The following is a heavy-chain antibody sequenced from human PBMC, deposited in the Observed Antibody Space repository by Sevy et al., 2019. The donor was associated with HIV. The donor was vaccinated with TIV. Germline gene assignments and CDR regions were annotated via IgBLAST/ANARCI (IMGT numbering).Heavy chain of an antibody. Sequence: GGSLRLSCAASGFTFSSYSMNWVRQAPGKGLEWVSSISSSGYIYYADSVNDRLTISRDNAKNSLYLQMNSLRAEDTAVYYCARSPEMVTSDAFDIWGQGTMVTVSS. V-gene: IGHV3-21*01. CDR2: ISSSGYI. D-gene: IGHD5-18*01. CDR3: ARSPEMVTSDAFDI. J-gene: IGHJ3*02. CDR1: GFTFSSYS.